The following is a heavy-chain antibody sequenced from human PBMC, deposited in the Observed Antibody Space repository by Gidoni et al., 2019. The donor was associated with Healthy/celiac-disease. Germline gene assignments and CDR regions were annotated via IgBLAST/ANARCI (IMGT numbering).Heavy chain of an antibody. D-gene: IGHD6-19*01. Sequence: QVQLVQSGAEVKKPGSSVKVSCKAAGGTSSSYAISWVRQAPGQGREWMGGIIPIFGTANYAQKFRGRGTITADESTSTAYRELSSLRSEDTAVYYCARAATGYSRGWYRSAEYFQHWGQGTLVTVSS. CDR1: GGTSSSYA. CDR3: ARAATGYSRGWYRSAEYFQH. CDR2: IIPIFGTA. V-gene: IGHV1-69*01. J-gene: IGHJ1*01.